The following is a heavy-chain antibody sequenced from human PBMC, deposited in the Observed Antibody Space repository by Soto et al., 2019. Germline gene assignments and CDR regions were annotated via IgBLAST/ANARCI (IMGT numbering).Heavy chain of an antibody. V-gene: IGHV4-34*01. D-gene: IGHD5-12*01. CDR2: IKDGGST. CDR1: GGSLSGYY. Sequence: QVQLQQWGAGLLKPSETLSLTCAVNGGSLSGYYWSWIRQPPGKGLEWIGEIKDGGSTNYGPSLRGRVTISAYTSKNQFSLRLNSVTAAETAVYFCARGQEGIVATHWDQGTLVIVSS. J-gene: IGHJ4*02. CDR3: ARGQEGIVATH.